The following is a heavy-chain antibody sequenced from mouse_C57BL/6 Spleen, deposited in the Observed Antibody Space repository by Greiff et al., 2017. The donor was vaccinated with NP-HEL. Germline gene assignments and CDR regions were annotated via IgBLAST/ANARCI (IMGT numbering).Heavy chain of an antibody. CDR2: IDPSDSET. Sequence: QVQLQQPGAELVRPGSSVKLSCKASGYTFTSYWMHWVKQRPIQGLEWIGNIDPSDSETHYNQKFKDKATLIVDKSSSTAYMQLSSLTSEDSAVYYCARATPPLGYWGQGTTLTVSS. CDR3: ARATPPLGY. J-gene: IGHJ2*01. V-gene: IGHV1-52*01. CDR1: GYTFTSYW.